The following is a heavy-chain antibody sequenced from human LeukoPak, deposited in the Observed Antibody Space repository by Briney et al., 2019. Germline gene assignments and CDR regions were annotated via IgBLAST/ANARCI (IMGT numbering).Heavy chain of an antibody. CDR2: ISNDGSNK. CDR1: GFTFSSYG. Sequence: GGSLRLSCTASGFTFSSYGMHWVLQAPGKGLEWVAVISNDGSNKFYADSVKGRFTISRDNSKNTLYLQMNSLRAEDTAVYYCAKDRGSGYLDYWGQGTLVTVSS. V-gene: IGHV3-30*18. CDR3: AKDRGSGYLDY. D-gene: IGHD6-19*01. J-gene: IGHJ4*02.